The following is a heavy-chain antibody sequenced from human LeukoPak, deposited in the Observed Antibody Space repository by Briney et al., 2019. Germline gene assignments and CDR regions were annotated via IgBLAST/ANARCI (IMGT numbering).Heavy chain of an antibody. D-gene: IGHD3-10*01. CDR2: IWYDGSNK. CDR3: ARDLLYYGSGSYNWFDP. CDR1: GFTFSSYG. J-gene: IGHJ5*02. Sequence: GGSLRLSCAASGFTFSSYGMHWVRQAPGEGLEWVAVIWYDGSNKYYADSVKGRFTISRDNSKNTLYLQMNSLRAEDTAVYYCARDLLYYGSGSYNWFDPWGQGTLVTVSS. V-gene: IGHV3-33*01.